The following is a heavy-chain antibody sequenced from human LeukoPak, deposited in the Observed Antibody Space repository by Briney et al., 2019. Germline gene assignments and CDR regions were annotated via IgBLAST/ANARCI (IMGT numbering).Heavy chain of an antibody. CDR1: GGTFSSYA. J-gene: IGHJ4*02. V-gene: IGHV1-69*05. D-gene: IGHD5-12*01. Sequence: GASVKVSCKASGGTFSSYAISWVRQAPGQGLEWMGGIIPIFGTANYAQKFQGRVTITTDESTSTAYMELSSLRSEDTAVYYCASIRTYSGYDPYYFDYWGQGTLVTVSS. CDR3: ASIRTYSGYDPYYFDY. CDR2: IIPIFGTA.